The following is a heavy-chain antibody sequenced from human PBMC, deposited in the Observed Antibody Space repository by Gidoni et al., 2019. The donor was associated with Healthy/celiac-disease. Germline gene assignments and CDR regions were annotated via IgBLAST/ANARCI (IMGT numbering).Heavy chain of an antibody. CDR1: GDPVIGFD. D-gene: IGHD6-19*01. CDR3: ATYTSGWTGAFNI. Sequence: HVQLVQSGDELKRSGASARASCIAPGDPVIGFDIHWLRRAPGQGLEWMGFINPSGTHATYAQKFQGRLSMTTDRSTSTVYLELSSLRSEDTALYFCATYTSGWTGAFNIWGQGTEVTVSS. CDR2: INPSGTHA. J-gene: IGHJ3*02. V-gene: IGHV1-46*03.